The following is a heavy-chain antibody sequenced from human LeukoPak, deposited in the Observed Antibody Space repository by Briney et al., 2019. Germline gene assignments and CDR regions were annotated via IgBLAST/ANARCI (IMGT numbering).Heavy chain of an antibody. J-gene: IGHJ4*02. Sequence: GESLKISCKGSGYSFTSYWIGWVRQMPGKGLEWMGIIYPGDSDTRYSPSFQGQVTISADKSISTAYLQWSSLKASDTTMYYCARHRGYYDSSVSHWGQGTLVTVSS. CDR1: GYSFTSYW. CDR3: ARHRGYYDSSVSH. CDR2: IYPGDSDT. D-gene: IGHD3-22*01. V-gene: IGHV5-51*01.